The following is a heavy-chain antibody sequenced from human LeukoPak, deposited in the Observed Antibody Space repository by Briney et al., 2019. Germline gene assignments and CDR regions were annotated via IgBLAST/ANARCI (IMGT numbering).Heavy chain of an antibody. CDR2: ISGSGGST. CDR1: GFTFSSYA. Sequence: GGSLRLSCAASGFTFSSYAMSWVRQAPGKGLEWVSAISGSGGSTYYADSVKGRFTISRDNSKDTLYLQMNSLRAEDTAVYYCAKVHDYGDYVAYFDYWGQGTLVTVSS. D-gene: IGHD4-17*01. J-gene: IGHJ4*02. CDR3: AKVHDYGDYVAYFDY. V-gene: IGHV3-23*01.